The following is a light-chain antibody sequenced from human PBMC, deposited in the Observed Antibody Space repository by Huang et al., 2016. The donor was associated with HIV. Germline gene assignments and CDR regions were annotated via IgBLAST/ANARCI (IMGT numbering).Light chain of an antibody. CDR1: QNINNF. V-gene: IGKV3-11*01. J-gene: IGKJ4*01. CDR2: DAS. Sequence: EIVLTQSPATVSLFLGDRVTLSCRATQNINNFLAWYQQKPGRAPTLLMYDASIRPSGIPARFTCSGSGTDFTLTISSLETEDVAIYYCQQRYDRVTFGGGT. CDR3: QQRYDRVT.